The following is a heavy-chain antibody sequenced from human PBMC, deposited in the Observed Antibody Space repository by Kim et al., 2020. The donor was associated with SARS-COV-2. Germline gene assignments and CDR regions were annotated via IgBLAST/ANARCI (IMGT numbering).Heavy chain of an antibody. CDR2: ISAYNGNT. CDR1: GYTFTSYG. CDR3: ARVIPGYGSGSYYLDY. D-gene: IGHD3-10*01. V-gene: IGHV1-18*01. J-gene: IGHJ4*02. Sequence: ASVKVSCKASGYTFTSYGISWVRQAPGQGLEWMGWISAYNGNTNYAQKLQGRVTMTTDTSTSTAYMELRSLRSDDTAVYYCARVIPGYGSGSYYLDYWGQGTLVTVSS.